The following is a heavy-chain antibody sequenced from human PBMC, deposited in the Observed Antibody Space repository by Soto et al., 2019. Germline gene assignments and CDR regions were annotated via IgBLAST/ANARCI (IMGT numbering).Heavy chain of an antibody. CDR2: FDPEDGET. J-gene: IGHJ6*02. CDR3: ATEITGYCSGGSCYGITTKYGMDV. Sequence: ASVKVSCKVSGYTLTELSMHWVRQAPGKGLEWMGGFDPEDGETIYAQKFQGIVTMTEDTSTDTAYMELSSLRSEDTAVYYCATEITGYCSGGSCYGITTKYGMDVWGQGTTVTVSS. V-gene: IGHV1-24*01. D-gene: IGHD2-15*01. CDR1: GYTLTELS.